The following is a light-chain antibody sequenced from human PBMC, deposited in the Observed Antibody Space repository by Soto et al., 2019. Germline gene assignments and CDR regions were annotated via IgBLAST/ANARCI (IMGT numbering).Light chain of an antibody. CDR2: GNS. V-gene: IGLV1-40*01. J-gene: IGLJ3*02. CDR3: QSYDSSLSGRGRV. CDR1: SSNIGAGYD. Sequence: QSVLTQPPSVSGAPGQRVTISCTGSSSNIGAGYDVHWYQQLPGTAPKLLIYGNSNRPSGVPDRFSGSKSGTSASLAITGLQAEDEADYYCQSYDSSLSGRGRVFGGGTQLTVL.